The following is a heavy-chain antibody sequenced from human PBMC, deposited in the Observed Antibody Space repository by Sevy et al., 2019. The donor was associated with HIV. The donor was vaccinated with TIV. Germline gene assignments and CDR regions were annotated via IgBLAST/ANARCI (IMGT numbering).Heavy chain of an antibody. V-gene: IGHV3-11*01. CDR2: ISSSGSTI. CDR3: ARDETTSVLGGAFDP. Sequence: GGSLRLSCAASGFTFSDYYMTWIRQAPGKGLEWVSYISSSGSTIYYADSVKGRFTTSRDNAKNSLYLQMNILRAEDTAVYYFARDETTSVLGGAFDPWGQGTLVTVSS. CDR1: GFTFSDYY. D-gene: IGHD1-26*01. J-gene: IGHJ5*02.